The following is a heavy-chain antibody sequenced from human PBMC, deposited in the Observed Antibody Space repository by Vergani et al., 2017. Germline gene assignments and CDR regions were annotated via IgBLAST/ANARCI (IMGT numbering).Heavy chain of an antibody. CDR2: ISGSGGST. D-gene: IGHD5-12*01. V-gene: IGHV3-23*01. CDR1: GFTFNHYA. Sequence: EVQLLESGGDLVQPGGSLRLSCAASGFTFNHYAMHWVRQAPGKGLEWVSGISGSGGSTYYAGSVKGRFTISRDSSKNTLYLQMNSLSAGDTAVYYCAKANTRNSGYDYLYYYHAMDVWGQGTTVTVSS. CDR3: AKANTRNSGYDYLYYYHAMDV. J-gene: IGHJ6*02.